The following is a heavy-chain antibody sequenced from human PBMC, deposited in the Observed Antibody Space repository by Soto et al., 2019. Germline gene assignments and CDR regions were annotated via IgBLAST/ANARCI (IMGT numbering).Heavy chain of an antibody. CDR2: ITHSGST. J-gene: IGHJ4*02. CDR3: ARIKFRATIDY. Sequence: QVQLQQWGAGLLKPSETLSLTCAVYGGSFSGYYWSWIRQPPGKGLAWIGEITHSGSTNYNPSLKSLVTISVDTYKNQCSLMMSSGTAADTAVYYCARIKFRATIDYWGQGTLVTGSS. CDR1: GGSFSGYY. V-gene: IGHV4-34*01.